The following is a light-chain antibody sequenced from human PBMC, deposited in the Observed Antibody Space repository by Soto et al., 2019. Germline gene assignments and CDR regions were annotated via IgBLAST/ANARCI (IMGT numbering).Light chain of an antibody. CDR2: EVS. J-gene: IGLJ2*01. CDR1: SSDVGGYKY. Sequence: QSALTQPPSTSGSPGQSVTISCTGTSSDVGGYKYVSWYQQHPGKAPKLIIFEVSKWPSGVPARFSGSKSGNTASLTISGLQAEDEDDYYCSSYAGNNIVVFGGGTQLTVL. V-gene: IGLV2-8*01. CDR3: SSYAGNNIVV.